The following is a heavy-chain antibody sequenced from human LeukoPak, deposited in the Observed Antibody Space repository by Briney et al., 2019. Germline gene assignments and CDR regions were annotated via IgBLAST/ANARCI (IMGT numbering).Heavy chain of an antibody. CDR2: INHSGST. V-gene: IGHV4-34*01. D-gene: IGHD2-2*02. CDR3: ARVHTPYCSSTSCDTGSGWFDP. Sequence: SETLSLTCAVSGGSFSGYYCSWIRQPPGKGLEWIGEINHSGSTNYNPSLQSRVNISVDTSKNQFSLKLSSVTAADTAVYYCARVHTPYCSSTSCDTGSGWFDPWGQGTLVTVSS. J-gene: IGHJ5*02. CDR1: GGSFSGYY.